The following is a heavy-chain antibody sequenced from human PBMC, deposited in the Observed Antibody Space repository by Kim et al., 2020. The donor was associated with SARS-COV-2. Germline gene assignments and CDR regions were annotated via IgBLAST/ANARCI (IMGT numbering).Heavy chain of an antibody. CDR3: ARGRVVVVPAAIRVEYYYYGMDV. J-gene: IGHJ6*02. D-gene: IGHD2-2*01. V-gene: IGHV4-34*01. Sequence: SETLSLTCAVYGGSFSGYYWSWIRQPPGKGLEWIGEINHSGSTNYNPSLKSRVTISVDTSKNQFSLKLSSVTAADTAVYYCARGRVVVVPAAIRVEYYYYGMDVWGQGTTVTVSS. CDR2: INHSGST. CDR1: GGSFSGYY.